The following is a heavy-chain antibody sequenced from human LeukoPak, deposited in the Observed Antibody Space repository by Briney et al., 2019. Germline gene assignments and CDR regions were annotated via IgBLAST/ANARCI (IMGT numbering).Heavy chain of an antibody. CDR2: ISYDGSNK. D-gene: IGHD6-13*01. CDR1: GFTFSSYA. Sequence: GGSLRLSCAASGFTFSSYAMSWVRQAPGKGLEWVAVISYDGSNKYYADSVKGRFTISRDNSKNTLYLQMNSLRAEDTAVYYCARQAAGTSWFDPWGQGTLVTVSS. CDR3: ARQAAGTSWFDP. V-gene: IGHV3-30*03. J-gene: IGHJ5*02.